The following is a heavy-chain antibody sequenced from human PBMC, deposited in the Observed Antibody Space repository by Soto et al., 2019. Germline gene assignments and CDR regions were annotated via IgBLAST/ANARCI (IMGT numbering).Heavy chain of an antibody. V-gene: IGHV4-30-2*01. Sequence: TLSLTCAVSGGSISSGGYSWSWIRQPPGKGLEWIGYIYHSGSTYYNPSLKSRVTISVDRSKNQFSLKLSSVTAADTAVYYWASLTIFGVVMAFDYWCQGTLVTVSS. J-gene: IGHJ4*02. CDR3: ASLTIFGVVMAFDY. CDR2: IYHSGST. CDR1: GGSISSGGYS. D-gene: IGHD3-3*01.